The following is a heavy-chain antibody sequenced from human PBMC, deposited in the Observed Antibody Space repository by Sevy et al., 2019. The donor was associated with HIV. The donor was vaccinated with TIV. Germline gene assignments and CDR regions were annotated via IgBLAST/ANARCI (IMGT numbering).Heavy chain of an antibody. D-gene: IGHD3-10*01. CDR1: GFTVSSNY. CDR2: IYSGGST. V-gene: IGHV3-53*01. J-gene: IGHJ4*02. Sequence: GGSLRLSCAASGFTVSSNYMSWVRQAPGKGLEWVSVIYSGGSTYYADSVKGRFTISRDNSKNTLFLQMNSLRAEDTAVYYCARALSGSGSSFDYWGQGTLVTVSS. CDR3: ARALSGSGSSFDY.